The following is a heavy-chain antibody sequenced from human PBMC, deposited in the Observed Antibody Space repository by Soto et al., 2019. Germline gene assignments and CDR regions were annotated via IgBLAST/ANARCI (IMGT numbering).Heavy chain of an antibody. V-gene: IGHV4-34*01. J-gene: IGHJ5*02. Sequence: QVQLQQWGAGLLKPSETLSLTCAVYGGSFSGYYWSWIRQPPGKGLEWIGEINHSGSTNYNPSLKSRVTISVDTSKNQFSLKLSSVTAADTAVYSCARGEVSRGYCSGGSCSWFDPWGQGTLVTVSS. D-gene: IGHD2-15*01. CDR1: GGSFSGYY. CDR3: ARGEVSRGYCSGGSCSWFDP. CDR2: INHSGST.